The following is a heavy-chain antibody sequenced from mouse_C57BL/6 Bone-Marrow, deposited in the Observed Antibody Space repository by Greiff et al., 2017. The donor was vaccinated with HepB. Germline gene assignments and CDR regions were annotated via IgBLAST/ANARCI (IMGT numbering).Heavy chain of an antibody. J-gene: IGHJ4*01. Sequence: EVQLQQSGPELVKPGASVKISCKASGYTFTDYYMNWVKQSHGKSLEWIGDINPNNGGTSYNQKFKGKATLTVDKSSSTAYMELRSLTSEDSAVYYSARGKEGSNYDAMDYWGQGTSVTVSS. V-gene: IGHV1-26*01. CDR3: ARGKEGSNYDAMDY. CDR1: GYTFTDYY. D-gene: IGHD2-5*01. CDR2: INPNNGGT.